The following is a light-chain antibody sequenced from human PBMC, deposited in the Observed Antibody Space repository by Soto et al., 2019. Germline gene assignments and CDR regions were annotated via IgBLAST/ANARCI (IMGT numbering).Light chain of an antibody. V-gene: IGLV2-14*01. CDR2: DVT. Sequence: AVTQPASVSGSPGQSITISCTGTSSDVGSYNYVSWYQQHPVKAPKLMIYDVTNRPSGVSDRFSGSKSGNTASLTISGLQAEDEADYYCSSYTSSSTPYVFGTGTKVTVL. CDR1: SSDVGSYNY. CDR3: SSYTSSSTPYV. J-gene: IGLJ1*01.